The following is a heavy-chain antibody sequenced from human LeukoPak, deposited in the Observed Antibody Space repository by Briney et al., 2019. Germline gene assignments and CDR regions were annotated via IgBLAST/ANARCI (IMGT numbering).Heavy chain of an antibody. D-gene: IGHD2-15*01. V-gene: IGHV4-34*01. J-gene: IGHJ6*02. CDR1: GGSFSGYY. CDR3: ARGGDVRYCSGGSCPGPYYYGMDV. Sequence: PSETLSLTCAVYGGSFSGYYWSWIRQPPGKGLEWIEEINHSGSTNYNPSLKSRVTISVDTSKNQFSLKLSSVTAADTAVYYCARGGDVRYCSGGSCPGPYYYGMDVWGQGTTVTVSS. CDR2: INHSGST.